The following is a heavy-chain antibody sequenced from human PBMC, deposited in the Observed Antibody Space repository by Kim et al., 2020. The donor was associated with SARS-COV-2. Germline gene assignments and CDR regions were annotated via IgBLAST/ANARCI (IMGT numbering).Heavy chain of an antibody. CDR2: IYSGGST. CDR1: GFTVSSNY. CDR3: ARVAIKVTYSWGFDY. V-gene: IGHV3-66*01. Sequence: GGSLRLSCAASGFTVSSNYMSWVRQAPGKGLEWVSVIYSGGSTYYADSVKGRFTISRDNSKNTLYLQMNSLRAEDTAVYYCARVAIKVTYSWGFDYWGQGTLVTVSS. J-gene: IGHJ4*02. D-gene: IGHD3-16*01.